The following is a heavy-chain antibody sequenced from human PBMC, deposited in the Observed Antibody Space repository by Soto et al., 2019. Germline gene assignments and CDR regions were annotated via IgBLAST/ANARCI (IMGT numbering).Heavy chain of an antibody. CDR1: GGAFSSYA. J-gene: IGHJ4*02. Sequence: SVKVSCKASGGAFSSYARSWVRQAPGQGLEWMGGIIPIFGTANYAQKFQGRVTITADKSTSTAYMELSSLRSEDTAVSYCAEDAVRGFDYWGQGTLVTVPQ. CDR3: AEDAVRGFDY. CDR2: IIPIFGTA. V-gene: IGHV1-69*06.